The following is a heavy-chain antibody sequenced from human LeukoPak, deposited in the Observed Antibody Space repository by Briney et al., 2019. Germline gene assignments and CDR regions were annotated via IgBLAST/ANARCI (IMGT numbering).Heavy chain of an antibody. D-gene: IGHD2-2*01. V-gene: IGHV3-7*01. CDR1: GFTFSHYY. Sequence: GGSLRLSCAASGFTFSHYYMSWVRQAPGKGLEWVANIKQDGSEQFYLDSVKGRFAISRDNAKNALYLQMHSLRVEDTAVYYCARESIVVVPTTMDDASDIWGQGTMVTVSS. CDR2: IKQDGSEQ. CDR3: ARESIVVVPTTMDDASDI. J-gene: IGHJ3*02.